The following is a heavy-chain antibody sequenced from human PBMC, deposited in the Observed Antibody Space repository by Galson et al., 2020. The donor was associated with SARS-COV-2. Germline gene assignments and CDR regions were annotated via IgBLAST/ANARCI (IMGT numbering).Heavy chain of an antibody. Sequence: SETLSLTCTVSGGSISSSSYYWGWIRQPPGKGLEWIGSIYYSGSTYYNPSLKSRVTISVDTSKNQFSLKLSSVTAADTAVYYCARLNLPRRISHWYFDLWGRGTLVTVSS. D-gene: IGHD3-3*02. V-gene: IGHV4-39*01. CDR3: ARLNLPRRISHWYFDL. CDR2: IYYSGST. CDR1: GGSISSSSYY. J-gene: IGHJ2*01.